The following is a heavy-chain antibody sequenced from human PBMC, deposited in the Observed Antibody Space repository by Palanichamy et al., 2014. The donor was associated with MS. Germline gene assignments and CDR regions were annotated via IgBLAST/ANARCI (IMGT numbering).Heavy chain of an antibody. J-gene: IGHJ3*02. D-gene: IGHD5-24*01. CDR1: IHLSSYA. CDR3: AKADGYNLRNAFDI. CDR2: ISGSSGNT. V-gene: IGHV3-23*01. Sequence: QLLEVWGRAWYEPGGSRETLLCSLWIHLSSYAMSWVRQAPGKGLEWVSAISGSSGNTYYADSVKGRFTISRDNSKNTLYLQMNSLRAEDTAVYYCAKADGYNLRNAFDIWGQGTMVAVSS.